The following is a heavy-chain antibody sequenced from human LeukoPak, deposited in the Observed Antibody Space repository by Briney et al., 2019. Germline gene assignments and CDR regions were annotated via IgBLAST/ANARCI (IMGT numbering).Heavy chain of an antibody. V-gene: IGHV4-34*01. D-gene: IGHD1-14*01. J-gene: IGHJ4*02. CDR3: ARDQGSIILGYFGY. Sequence: SEILSLTCAVYGGSFSGHYWTWIRQPPGKGLEWIGEINHSGSTNYNPSLKSRVTISVDTSKNQFSLKLSSVTAADTAVYYCARDQGSIILGYFGYWGQGTLVTVSS. CDR1: GGSFSGHY. CDR2: INHSGST.